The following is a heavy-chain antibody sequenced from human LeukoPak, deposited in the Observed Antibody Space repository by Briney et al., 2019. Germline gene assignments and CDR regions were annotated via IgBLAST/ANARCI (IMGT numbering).Heavy chain of an antibody. J-gene: IGHJ3*02. CDR2: IYYSGST. V-gene: IGHV4-30-4*08. CDR1: GGSISIGDYY. Sequence: SQTLSLTCPVSGGSISIGDYYWSWIRQPPGKGLEWIGYIYYSGSTYYNPSLKSRVTISLDTSKNRFSLKLSSVTAADTAVYFCATHNSGYDSGNDAFDIWGQGTMVTVSS. CDR3: ATHNSGYDSGNDAFDI. D-gene: IGHD3-22*01.